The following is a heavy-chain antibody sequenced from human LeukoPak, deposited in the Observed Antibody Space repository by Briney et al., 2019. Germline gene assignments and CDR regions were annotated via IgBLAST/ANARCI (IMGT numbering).Heavy chain of an antibody. D-gene: IGHD6-13*01. Sequence: PGGSLRLSCAASGFTFSSHAMNWVRQAPGKGLEWVSGISGSGGRTYYADSVKGRFTISRDNSKSTLYLQMNSLRAEDTAVYYCAGSSSWYYFDYWGQGTLVTVSS. J-gene: IGHJ4*02. V-gene: IGHV3-23*01. CDR1: GFTFSSHA. CDR3: AGSSSWYYFDY. CDR2: ISGSGGRT.